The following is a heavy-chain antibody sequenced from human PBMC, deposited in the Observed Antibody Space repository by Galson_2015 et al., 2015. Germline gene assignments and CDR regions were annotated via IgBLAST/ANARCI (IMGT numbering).Heavy chain of an antibody. V-gene: IGHV3-48*02. Sequence: SLRLSCAASGFTFRDYSMNWVRQAPGKGLEWISYISNGGSTMYYADSVKGRFTISRDNAKNSLYLQMNSLRDEDTAVYYCARDGPGVLRFLDVWGKGTTVTVSS. J-gene: IGHJ6*04. CDR2: ISNGGSTM. D-gene: IGHD3-3*01. CDR3: ARDGPGVLRFLDV. CDR1: GFTFRDYS.